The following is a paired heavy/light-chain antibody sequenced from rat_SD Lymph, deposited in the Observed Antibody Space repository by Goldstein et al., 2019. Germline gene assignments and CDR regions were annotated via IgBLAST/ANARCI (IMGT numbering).Heavy chain of an antibody. CDR2: IWTGGST. V-gene: IGHV2-30*01. J-gene: IGHJ3*01. Sequence: QVQLKESGPGLVQPSQTLSLTCTVSGFSLTSYNVHWVRQPTGKGLEWMGVIWTGGSTDYNSALKSRLSISRDTSKSQVFLKMNSLQTEDIATYYCARGGIWFAYWGQGTLVTVSS. CDR1: GFSLTSYN. CDR3: ARGGIWFAY.
Light chain of an antibody. CDR3: LQYATYPNT. CDR2: STS. CDR1: QSISNS. V-gene: IGKV10S12*01. J-gene: IGKJ2-1*01. Sequence: DIQLTQSPSTLPASLGERVTISCRASQSISNSLNWYQQKPDGTVKRLIYSTSTLESGVPSRFSGSGSGTDYSLSISSLESEDFAMYYCLQYATYPNTFGAGTKLELK.